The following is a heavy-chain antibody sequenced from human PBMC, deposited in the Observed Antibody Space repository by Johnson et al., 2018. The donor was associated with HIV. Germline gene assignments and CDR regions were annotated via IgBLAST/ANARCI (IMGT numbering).Heavy chain of an antibody. D-gene: IGHD1-26*01. CDR2: IYSGGST. V-gene: IGHV3-66*02. J-gene: IGHJ3*02. CDR1: GFTFDDYG. CDR3: ARDNVFIGAPNERAFDI. Sequence: VQLVESGGGLVQPGGSLRLSCAASGFTFDDYGMSWVRQVPGKGLEWVSVIYSGGSTYYADPVQGRFTISRDNSKNTLYLQMNSLRGEDKAVDYCARDNVFIGAPNERAFDIWGQGTMVTVSS.